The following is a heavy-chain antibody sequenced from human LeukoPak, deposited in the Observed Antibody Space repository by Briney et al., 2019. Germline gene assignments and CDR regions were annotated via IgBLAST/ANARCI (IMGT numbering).Heavy chain of an antibody. CDR2: IKSDGSVT. J-gene: IGHJ3*01. CDR1: GFTFSSYW. CDR3: AKDQSENSDGGFDV. D-gene: IGHD2-15*01. Sequence: PGGSLRLSCAASGFTFSSYWMHWVRQAPGEGLVWVSRIKSDGSVTWYADSVKGRFTISRDNSRHTLYLQMNGLRAEDTAVYYCAKDQSENSDGGFDVWGQGTMVTVSS. V-gene: IGHV3-74*01.